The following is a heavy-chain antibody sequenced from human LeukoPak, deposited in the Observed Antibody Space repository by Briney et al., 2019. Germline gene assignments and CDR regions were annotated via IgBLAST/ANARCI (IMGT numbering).Heavy chain of an antibody. Sequence: KPSETLSLTCTVSGGSISSYHWSWIRQPPGKGLEWIGYIYYSGSTNYNPSLKSRVTISVDTSKNQFSLKLSSVTAADTAVYYCASNYYDSSGFDYWGQGTLVTVSS. J-gene: IGHJ4*02. D-gene: IGHD3-22*01. V-gene: IGHV4-59*01. CDR2: IYYSGST. CDR3: ASNYYDSSGFDY. CDR1: GGSISSYH.